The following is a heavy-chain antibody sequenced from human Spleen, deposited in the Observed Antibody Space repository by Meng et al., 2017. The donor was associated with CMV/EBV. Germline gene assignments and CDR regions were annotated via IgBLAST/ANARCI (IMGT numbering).Heavy chain of an antibody. V-gene: IGHV3-7*01. CDR3: ARDGYYYDSSGNYPLKDY. J-gene: IGHJ4*02. D-gene: IGHD3-22*01. Sequence: GESLKISCAASGFTFSSYWMSWVRQAPGKGLEWVANIKQDGSEKYYVDSVKGRFTISRDKAKNSLYLQLNSLRAEDTAVYYCARDGYYYDSSGNYPLKDYWGQGTLVTVSS. CDR1: GFTFSSYW. CDR2: IKQDGSEK.